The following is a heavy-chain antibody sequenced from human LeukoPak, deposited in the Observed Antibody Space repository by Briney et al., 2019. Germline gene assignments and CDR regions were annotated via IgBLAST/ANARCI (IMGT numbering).Heavy chain of an antibody. V-gene: IGHV1-69*04. CDR2: IIPILGIA. Sequence: SVKVSCKASGGTFSSYAISWVRQAPGQGLEWMGRIIPILGIANYAQMFQGRVTITADKSTSTAYMELSSMRSDDTAVYYCARDLITMIVVVRGAFDIWGQGTMVTVSS. J-gene: IGHJ3*02. CDR3: ARDLITMIVVVRGAFDI. D-gene: IGHD3-22*01. CDR1: GGTFSSYA.